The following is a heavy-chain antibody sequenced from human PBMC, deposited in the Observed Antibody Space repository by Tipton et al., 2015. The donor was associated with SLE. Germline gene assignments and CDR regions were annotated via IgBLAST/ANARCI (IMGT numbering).Heavy chain of an antibody. CDR2: MYYSGSS. CDR3: ARDRGRTRRGFDY. Sequence: TLSLTCTVSGGSISRASYYWGWIRQPPGKGLEWIGSMYYSGSSYFNPSLKSRVTISLDTSKNQFSLKLSSVTAADTAVYYCARDRGRTRRGFDYWGPGTLVTVSS. CDR1: GGSISRASYY. J-gene: IGHJ4*02. V-gene: IGHV4-39*07. D-gene: IGHD2-15*01.